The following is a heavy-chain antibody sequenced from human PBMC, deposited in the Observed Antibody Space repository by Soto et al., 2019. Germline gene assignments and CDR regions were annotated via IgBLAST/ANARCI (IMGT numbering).Heavy chain of an antibody. CDR1: GDSISGSPYF. D-gene: IGHD6-13*01. CDR2: IFYDGYT. J-gene: IGHJ4*02. Sequence: QLQLQESGPGLVMPSETLSLTCTVSGDSISGSPYFWGWIRQPPGKRLEWIGSIFYDGYTLYTPSLRSRVAISVDTSKTRSSLKLTSVVVADTATYFCARLQAAVPHYWGQGTLVTVSS. V-gene: IGHV4-39*01. CDR3: ARLQAAVPHY.